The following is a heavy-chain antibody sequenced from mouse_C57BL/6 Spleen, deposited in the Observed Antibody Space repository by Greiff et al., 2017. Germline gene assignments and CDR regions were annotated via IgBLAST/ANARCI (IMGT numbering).Heavy chain of an antibody. Sequence: EVKLVESGGDLVKPGGSLKLSCAASGFTFSSYGMSWVRQTPDKRLEWVATISSGGSYTYYPDSVKGRFTISRDNAKNTLYLQMSSLKSEDTAMYDCARQPYGSSGDYWGQGTTLTVSS. CDR3: ARQPYGSSGDY. CDR2: ISSGGSYT. J-gene: IGHJ2*01. V-gene: IGHV5-6*01. D-gene: IGHD1-1*01. CDR1: GFTFSSYG.